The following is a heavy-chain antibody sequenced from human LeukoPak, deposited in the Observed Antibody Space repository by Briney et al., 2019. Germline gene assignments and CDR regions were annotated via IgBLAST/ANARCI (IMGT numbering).Heavy chain of an antibody. CDR1: GFTFSNYA. CDR2: IGGSDDRT. V-gene: IGHV3-23*01. CDR3: AKDEADHYWYFDL. Sequence: GGSLGLSCEASGFTFSNYAMSWVRQAPGKGLEWVSGIGGSDDRTYYADSVKGRLTISRDNSKNTLFLQINSLRAEDTAIYYCAKDEADHYWYFDLWGRGTLVTVSS. J-gene: IGHJ2*01.